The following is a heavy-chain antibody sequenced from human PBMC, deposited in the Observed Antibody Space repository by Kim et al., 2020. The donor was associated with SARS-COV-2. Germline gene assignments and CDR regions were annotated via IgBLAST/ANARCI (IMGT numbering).Heavy chain of an antibody. V-gene: IGHV4-39*01. D-gene: IGHD2-21*02. CDR1: GGSISSSSYY. CDR3: ARHCVRCCGGDCYSYYYGMDV. J-gene: IGHJ6*02. CDR2: IYYSGST. Sequence: SETLSLTCTVSGGSISSSSYYWGWIRQPPGKGLEWIGSIYYSGSTYYNPSLKSRVTISVDTSKNQFSLKLSSVTAADTAVYYCARHCVRCCGGDCYSYYYGMDVWGQGTTVTVSS.